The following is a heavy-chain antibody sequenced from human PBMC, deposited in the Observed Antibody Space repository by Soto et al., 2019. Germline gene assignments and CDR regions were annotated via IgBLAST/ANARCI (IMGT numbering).Heavy chain of an antibody. Sequence: QVQLHQWGAGLLKPSETLSLTCAVYGGSFNGYYWSWIRQPPGKGLEWIGEINHSGGTNYNPSLKSRVTMSLDTSKNQFSPRLTSVTAADTALYFCARTVWFGNMGYFDSWGQGSLVAVSS. CDR2: INHSGGT. V-gene: IGHV4-34*01. J-gene: IGHJ4*02. CDR3: ARTVWFGNMGYFDS. CDR1: GGSFNGYY. D-gene: IGHD3-10*01.